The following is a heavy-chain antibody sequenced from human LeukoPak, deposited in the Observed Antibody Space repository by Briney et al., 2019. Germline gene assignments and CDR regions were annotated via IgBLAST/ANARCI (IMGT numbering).Heavy chain of an antibody. CDR2: INPNTGST. J-gene: IGHJ4*02. V-gene: IGHV1-2*02. CDR1: GYTFTGFY. Sequence: ASVKVSYKTSGYTFTGFYIHWVRQAPGQGLEWMGWINPNTGSTNFAQKFQGRVTMITETSISTAYMYLRRLTSDDTAVYYCAREGDFNGSGRGDSWGQGTLVIVSS. D-gene: IGHD3-10*01. CDR3: AREGDFNGSGRGDS.